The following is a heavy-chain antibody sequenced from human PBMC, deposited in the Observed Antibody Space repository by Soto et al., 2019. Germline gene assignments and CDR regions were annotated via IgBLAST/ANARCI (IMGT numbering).Heavy chain of an antibody. D-gene: IGHD5-18*01. CDR1: GGSISSYY. V-gene: IGHV4-59*01. CDR3: ARDHVDTAMVGGIDV. Sequence: PSETLSLTCTVSGGSISSYYWSWIRQPPGKGLEWIGYIYYSGSTNYNPSLKSRVTISVDTSKNQFSLKLSSVTAADTAVYYCARDHVDTAMVGGIDVWGEGTMVTVSS. CDR2: IYYSGST. J-gene: IGHJ6*04.